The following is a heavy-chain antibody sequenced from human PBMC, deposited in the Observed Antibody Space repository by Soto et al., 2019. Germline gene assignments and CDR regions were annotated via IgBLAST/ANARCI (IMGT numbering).Heavy chain of an antibody. CDR2: INPNSGGT. D-gene: IGHD2-2*02. CDR1: GYTFTGYY. J-gene: IGHJ5*02. CDR3: ASWESVVVTAAIGEWGNRFDP. Sequence: ASVKVSCKASGYTFTGYYMHWVRQAPGQGLEWMGWINPNSGGTNYAQKFQGRVTMTRDTSISTAYMELSRLRSDDTAVYYCASWESVVVTAAIGEWGNRFDPWGQGTLVTVSS. V-gene: IGHV1-2*02.